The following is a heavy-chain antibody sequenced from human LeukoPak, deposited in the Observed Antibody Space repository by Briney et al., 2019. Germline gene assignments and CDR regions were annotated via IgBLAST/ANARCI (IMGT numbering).Heavy chain of an antibody. V-gene: IGHV4-39*07. CDR3: AREDSSGPIDY. D-gene: IGHD5-18*01. Sequence: PSETLSLTCTVSGGSISSSSYYWGWLRQPPGKGLKWIGSIYYSGSTNYNPSLKSRVTISVDTSKNQFSLNLSSVTAADTAVYYCAREDSSGPIDYWGQGTLVTVSS. CDR2: IYYSGST. J-gene: IGHJ4*02. CDR1: GGSISSSSYY.